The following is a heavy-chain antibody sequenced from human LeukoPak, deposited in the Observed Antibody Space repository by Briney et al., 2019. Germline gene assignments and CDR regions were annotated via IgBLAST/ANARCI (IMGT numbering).Heavy chain of an antibody. V-gene: IGHV4-34*01. CDR2: INHSGST. Sequence: PSETLSLTCAVYGGSFSGYYWSWIRQPPGKGLEWIGEINHSGSTNYNPSLKSRVTISVDTSKNQFSLKLNSVTAADTAVYYCARASLETLRAFAIWGQGTMVTVSS. D-gene: IGHD3-3*01. J-gene: IGHJ3*02. CDR3: ARASLETLRAFAI. CDR1: GGSFSGYY.